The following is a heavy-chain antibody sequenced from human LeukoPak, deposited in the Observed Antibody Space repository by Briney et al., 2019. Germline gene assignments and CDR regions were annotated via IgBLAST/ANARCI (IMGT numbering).Heavy chain of an antibody. J-gene: IGHJ4*02. D-gene: IGHD5-24*01. CDR1: GFSFDDNT. Sequence: GGSLRLSCAASGFSFDDNTLHWVRQAPGQGLEWVSLITRDGFVTFYADSVKGRFTISRDTRKNSLYFQMNSLRTEDTALYYCAKERQRRFDAWGQGTLVTVSS. CDR2: ITRDGFVT. CDR3: AKERQRRFDA. V-gene: IGHV3-43*01.